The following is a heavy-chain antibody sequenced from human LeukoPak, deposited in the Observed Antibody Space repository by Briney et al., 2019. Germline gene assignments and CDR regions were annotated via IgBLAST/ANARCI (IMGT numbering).Heavy chain of an antibody. CDR3: AKVAAISPFGYYYGMDV. CDR1: GFTFDDFS. V-gene: IGHV3-23*01. CDR2: ISGSGGST. D-gene: IGHD3-3*01. J-gene: IGHJ6*02. Sequence: GGSLRLSCAASGFTFDDFSIHWVRQAPGKGLEWVSAISGSGGSTYYADSVKGRFTISRDNSKNTLYLQMISLRAEDTAVYYCAKVAAISPFGYYYGMDVWGQGTTVTVSS.